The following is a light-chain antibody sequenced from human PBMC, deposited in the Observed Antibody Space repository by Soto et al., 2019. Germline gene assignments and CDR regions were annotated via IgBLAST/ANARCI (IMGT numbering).Light chain of an antibody. Sequence: QSVLTQPASVSGSPGQSITISCTGTSRDVGSYNLVSWYQQHPGKAPKLMIYEGSKRPSGVSNRFSGSKSGNTASLTISGLQAEDEADYYCCSYAGSSLVFGGGTKLTVL. J-gene: IGLJ2*01. V-gene: IGLV2-23*01. CDR2: EGS. CDR1: SRDVGSYNL. CDR3: CSYAGSSLV.